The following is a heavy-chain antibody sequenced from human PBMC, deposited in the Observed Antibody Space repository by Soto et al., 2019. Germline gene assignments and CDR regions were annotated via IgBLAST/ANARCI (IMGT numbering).Heavy chain of an antibody. Sequence: QVQLVESGGGVVQPGRSLRLSCAASGFTFSSYGMHWFRQAPGKGLEWVAVISYDGSNKYYADSVKGRFTISRDNSKNTLYLQMNSLRAEDTAVYYCAKARGDLRAGWFVPWGEGTLVTVSS. V-gene: IGHV3-30*18. CDR1: GFTFSSYG. J-gene: IGHJ5*02. CDR2: ISYDGSNK. CDR3: AKARGDLRAGWFVP.